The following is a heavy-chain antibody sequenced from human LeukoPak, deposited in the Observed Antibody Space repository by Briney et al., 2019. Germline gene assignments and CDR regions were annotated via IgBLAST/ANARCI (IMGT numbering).Heavy chain of an antibody. CDR2: INPDSGGT. V-gene: IGHV1-2*02. CDR1: GYTFTDYY. Sequence: VSVQDSCKASGYTFTDYYIHWMRQAPGQGLEWMGWINPDSGGTSYAQKFQGRVTMTRDTSISTVYVELSRLRSDDTAVYYCARSDSYTWFDPWGQGTLVTVSS. J-gene: IGHJ5*02. D-gene: IGHD2-15*01. CDR3: ARSDSYTWFDP.